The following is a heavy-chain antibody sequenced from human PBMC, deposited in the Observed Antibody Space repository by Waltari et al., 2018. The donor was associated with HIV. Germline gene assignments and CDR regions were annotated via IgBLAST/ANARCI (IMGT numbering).Heavy chain of an antibody. Sequence: QVQLVQSGAEVKKPGSSVKVSCKASGGIFSSDAIRWVRQAPGQGLEWMGGIIPIFGTANYAQKFQGRVTITADESTSTAYMELSSLRSEDTAVYYCARGLGHYYGSGRGWDYWGQGTLVTVSS. CDR2: IIPIFGTA. CDR3: ARGLGHYYGSGRGWDY. J-gene: IGHJ4*02. D-gene: IGHD3-10*01. V-gene: IGHV1-69*01. CDR1: GGIFSSDA.